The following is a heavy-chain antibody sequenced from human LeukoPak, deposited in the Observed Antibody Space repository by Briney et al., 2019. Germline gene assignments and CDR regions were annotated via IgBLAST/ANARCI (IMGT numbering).Heavy chain of an antibody. CDR2: IIPIFGTA. CDR1: GGTFSSYA. D-gene: IGHD4-17*01. Sequence: ASVKVSCKASGGTFSSYAISWVRQAPGQGLEWIGGIIPIFGTANYAQKFQGRVTITTDESTSTAYMELSSLRSEDTAVYYCARGGYGEHQFDYWGQGTLVTVSS. V-gene: IGHV1-69*05. J-gene: IGHJ4*02. CDR3: ARGGYGEHQFDY.